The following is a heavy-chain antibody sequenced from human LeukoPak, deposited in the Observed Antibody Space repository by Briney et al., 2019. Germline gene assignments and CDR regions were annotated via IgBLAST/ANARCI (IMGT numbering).Heavy chain of an antibody. CDR3: VRDRAGTQSWVEFDL. CDR1: GFSPTNTL. J-gene: IGHJ5*02. D-gene: IGHD3-10*01. V-gene: IGHV3-66*02. CDR2: IHTDPRT. Sequence: PGGCLRLSRTLPGFSPTNTLTGWVRQAPGEGPGRVALIHTDPRTGYADSVEGRFTIPSDNSKNMVYLQMNSLRYEDPALYYCVRDRAGTQSWVEFDLWGQGTLVTVSS.